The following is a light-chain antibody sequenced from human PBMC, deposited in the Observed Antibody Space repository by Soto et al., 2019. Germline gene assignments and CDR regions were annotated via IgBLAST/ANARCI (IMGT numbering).Light chain of an antibody. J-gene: IGKJ4*01. V-gene: IGKV1-13*02. CDR3: QQFSAYPLP. CDR1: LGINTG. Sequence: AIQLTQSPSSLSASVGDRVTITCRASLGINTGVAWYQQKPGKSPKLLIYETSNLASGVSFRFSGTGYGTQFSLTIGGLQPEDFATYHCQQFSAYPLPFGGGTKVEIK. CDR2: ETS.